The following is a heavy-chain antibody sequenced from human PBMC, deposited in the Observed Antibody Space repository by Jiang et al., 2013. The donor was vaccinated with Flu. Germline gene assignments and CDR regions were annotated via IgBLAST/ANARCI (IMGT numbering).Heavy chain of an antibody. J-gene: IGHJ4*02. Sequence: GPGLVKPSGTLSLTCVVSGASVSNENWWSWVRQPRGKGLEWIGEIHHSGTTNHNPSLSGRVTISVDKSKNQFSLTLSSVTAADTALYYCTSNGFYSLDYWGQGTLVTVSS. V-gene: IGHV4-4*02. CDR2: IHHSGTT. CDR3: TSNGFYSLDY. CDR1: GASVSNENW. D-gene: IGHD3-22*01.